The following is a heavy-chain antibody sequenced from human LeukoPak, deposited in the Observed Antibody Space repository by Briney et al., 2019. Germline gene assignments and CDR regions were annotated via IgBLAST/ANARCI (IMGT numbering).Heavy chain of an antibody. Sequence: PSETLSLTCTVSGGSISSYYWSWIRQPPGKGLEWIGYIYYSGSTNYNPSLKSRVTISVDTSKNQFSLKLSSVTAADTAVYYCARVERDYDILTGYPGGNDAFDIWGQGTMVTVSS. CDR2: IYYSGST. J-gene: IGHJ3*02. CDR1: GGSISSYY. CDR3: ARVERDYDILTGYPGGNDAFDI. D-gene: IGHD3-9*01. V-gene: IGHV4-59*01.